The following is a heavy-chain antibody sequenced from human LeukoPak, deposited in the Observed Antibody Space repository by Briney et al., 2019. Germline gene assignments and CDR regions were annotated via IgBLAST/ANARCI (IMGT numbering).Heavy chain of an antibody. V-gene: IGHV4-4*07. Sequence: PSETLSLTCTVSGGSISSYYWSWIRQPAGKGLEWIGRIYTSGSTNYNPSLKSRVTISVDTSKNQFSLKLSSVTAADTAVYYWARDTGGYYYYYMDVWGKGTTVTVSS. D-gene: IGHD2-8*02. CDR3: ARDTGGYYYYYMDV. CDR2: IYTSGST. CDR1: GGSISSYY. J-gene: IGHJ6*03.